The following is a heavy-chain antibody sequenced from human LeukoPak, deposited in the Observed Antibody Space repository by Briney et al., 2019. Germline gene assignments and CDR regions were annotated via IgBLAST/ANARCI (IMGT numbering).Heavy chain of an antibody. CDR3: ARGRRLRFLEWLSYFDY. Sequence: SETLSLTCAVYGGSFSGYYWSWIRQPPGKGLEWIGEINHSGSTNYNPSPKSRVTISVDTSKNQFSLKLSSVTAADTAVYYCARGRRLRFLEWLSYFDYWGQGTLVTVSS. D-gene: IGHD3-3*01. CDR1: GGSFSGYY. J-gene: IGHJ4*02. CDR2: INHSGST. V-gene: IGHV4-34*01.